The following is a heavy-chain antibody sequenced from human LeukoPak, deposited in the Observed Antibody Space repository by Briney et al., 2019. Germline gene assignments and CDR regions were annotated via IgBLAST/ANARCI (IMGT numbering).Heavy chain of an antibody. J-gene: IGHJ4*02. CDR3: ARAGELGYCSGGSCYPLDY. Sequence: ASVKVSCKASGYTFTSYYMHWVRQAPGQGLEWMGIINPSGGSTNYAQKFQGRVTITRDTSTSTVYMELSSLRFEDTAVYYCARAGELGYCSGGSCYPLDYWGQGTLVTVSS. CDR1: GYTFTSYY. CDR2: INPSGGST. V-gene: IGHV1-46*01. D-gene: IGHD2-15*01.